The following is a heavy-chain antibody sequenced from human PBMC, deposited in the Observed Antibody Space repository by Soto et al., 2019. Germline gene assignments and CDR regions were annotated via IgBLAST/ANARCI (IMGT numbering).Heavy chain of an antibody. D-gene: IGHD4-17*01. CDR1: GGSVNSGGYY. J-gene: IGHJ5*01. CDR3: ARVIYDDESQNWFDS. CDR2: IYYSGST. V-gene: IGHV4-31*03. Sequence: SETLSLTCTVSGGSVNSGGYYWAWIRQHPGKGLEWIGYIYYSGSTYYNPSLKSRVTISLDTSKNQFSLRLSSVTAADTAVYYCARVIYDDESQNWFDSWGQGTQVTVPS.